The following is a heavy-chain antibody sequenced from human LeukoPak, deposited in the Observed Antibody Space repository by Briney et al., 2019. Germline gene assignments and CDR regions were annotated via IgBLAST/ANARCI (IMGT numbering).Heavy chain of an antibody. V-gene: IGHV3-30*18. Sequence: GRSLRLSCAASGFTFSSYGMHWVRQAPGKGLEWVAVISYDGSNKYYADSVKGRFTISRDNSKNTLYLQMNSLRAEDTAVYYCAKGARNIVVVPAANGAFDIWGQGTMVTVSS. CDR2: ISYDGSNK. CDR3: AKGARNIVVVPAANGAFDI. D-gene: IGHD2-2*01. CDR1: GFTFSSYG. J-gene: IGHJ3*02.